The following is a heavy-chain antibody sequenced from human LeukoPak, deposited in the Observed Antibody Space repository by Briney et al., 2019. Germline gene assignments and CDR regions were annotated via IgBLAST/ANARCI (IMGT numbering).Heavy chain of an antibody. J-gene: IGHJ4*02. CDR3: GKTTAGYSSGRNPAWPVDY. D-gene: IGHD6-19*01. CDR2: IFGSGGSA. CDR1: GFTFSSYA. Sequence: GGSLRLSCAASGFTFSSYAMYWVRQAPGKGLEWVAGIFGSGGSAHYADSVKGRFTISRDNSQNTVYLQMNSLRAEDTAVYYCGKTTAGYSSGRNPAWPVDYWGQGTLVTVSS. V-gene: IGHV3-23*01.